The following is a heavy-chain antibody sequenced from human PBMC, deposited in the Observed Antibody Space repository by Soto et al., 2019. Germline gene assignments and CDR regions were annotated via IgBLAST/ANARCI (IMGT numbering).Heavy chain of an antibody. CDR1: GGTFNTYA. D-gene: IGHD3-10*01. CDR3: AREVQVHTPAFVY. CDR2: ISPMFGAA. J-gene: IGHJ4*02. Sequence: QVQLVQSGAEMKKPGSSVKVSCQSSGGTFNTYAMNWVRQAPGQVPEWMGDISPMFGAANYAPKIQVRVTITADESTGTSYMHLSSLTSEDTALYCCAREVQVHTPAFVYWGQGTLVTVSS. V-gene: IGHV1-69*19.